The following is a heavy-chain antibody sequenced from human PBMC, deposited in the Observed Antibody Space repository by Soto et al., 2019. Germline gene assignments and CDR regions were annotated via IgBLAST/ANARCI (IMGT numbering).Heavy chain of an antibody. CDR2: ITGSAGGT. D-gene: IGHD1-1*01. V-gene: IGHV3-23*01. J-gene: IGHJ4*02. Sequence: LILSCAASGFTFSNYAISWVRQAPVKGLVWVSTITGSAGGTYYADSMKGRFTISRDNSKSTLYLQMYSLRVEDTAVYYCARGSEHWGQGTLVTVSS. CDR1: GFTFSNYA. CDR3: ARGSEH.